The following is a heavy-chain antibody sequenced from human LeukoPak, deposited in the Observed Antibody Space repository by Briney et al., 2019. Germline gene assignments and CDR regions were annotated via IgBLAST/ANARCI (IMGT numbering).Heavy chain of an antibody. CDR3: ASGYCSGGSCYRSDY. J-gene: IGHJ4*02. CDR1: GGTFSSYA. V-gene: IGHV1-69*04. CDR2: IIPILGIA. D-gene: IGHD2-15*01. Sequence: SVKVSCEASGGTFSSYAISWVRQAPGQGLEWMGRIIPILGIANYAQKFQGRVTITADKSTSTAYMELSSLRSEDTAVYYCASGYCSGGSCYRSDYWGQGTLVTVSS.